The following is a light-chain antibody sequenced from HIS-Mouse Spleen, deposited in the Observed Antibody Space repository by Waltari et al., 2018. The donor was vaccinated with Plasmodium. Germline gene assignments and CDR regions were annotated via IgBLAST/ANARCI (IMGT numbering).Light chain of an antibody. CDR1: ALPKKY. CDR3: YSTDSSGNHRV. V-gene: IGLV3-10*01. J-gene: IGLJ3*02. Sequence: SYELTQPPSVSVSPGQTARITCSGDALPKKYAYWYQQKSGQAPVLVNYEDSQRPPGIPARFSGYRSVTMATLTISGAQVEDEADYYCYSTDSSGNHRVFGGGTKLTVL. CDR2: EDS.